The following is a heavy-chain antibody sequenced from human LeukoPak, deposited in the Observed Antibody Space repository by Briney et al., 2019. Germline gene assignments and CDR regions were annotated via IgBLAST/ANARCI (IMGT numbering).Heavy chain of an antibody. CDR2: FDRGSLDT. Sequence: GGSLRLSCAASGFTLGDYPMTWVRQAPGKGLQWVSLFDRGSLDTYYADSVRGRFAVSRDNDKNTLYLQMNSLRAEDTAVYYCARRGYESSGPKYYFDHWGQGILVTVSS. D-gene: IGHD3-22*01. CDR1: GFTLGDYP. CDR3: ARRGYESSGPKYYFDH. V-gene: IGHV3-23*01. J-gene: IGHJ4*02.